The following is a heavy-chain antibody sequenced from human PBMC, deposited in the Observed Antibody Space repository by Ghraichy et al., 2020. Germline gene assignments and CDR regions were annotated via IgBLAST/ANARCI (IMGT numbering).Heavy chain of an antibody. CDR2: INPNIGDT. CDR1: GYTFTDYY. J-gene: IGHJ4*02. D-gene: IGHD3-16*01. CDR3: ARASWGYFDY. Sequence: ASVKVSCKASGYTFTDYYMHWVRQAPGQGLEWVGWINPNIGDTNYAQRFQGRVTMTRDTSTNTAYMELNSLRSDDTAVYYCARASWGYFDYWGQGTLVTVSS. V-gene: IGHV1-2*02.